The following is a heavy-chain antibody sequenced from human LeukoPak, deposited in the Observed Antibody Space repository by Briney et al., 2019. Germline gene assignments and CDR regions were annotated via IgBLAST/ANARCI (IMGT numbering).Heavy chain of an antibody. D-gene: IGHD6-13*01. Sequence: ETLSLTCTVSGGSISSYYWSWIRQPPGKGLEWIGYIYYSGSTNYNPSLKSRVTISVDTSKNQFSLKLSSVTAADTAVYYCARDPPSGSSGHGYWGQGTLVTVSS. V-gene: IGHV4-59*12. J-gene: IGHJ4*02. CDR2: IYYSGST. CDR3: ARDPPSGSSGHGY. CDR1: GGSISSYY.